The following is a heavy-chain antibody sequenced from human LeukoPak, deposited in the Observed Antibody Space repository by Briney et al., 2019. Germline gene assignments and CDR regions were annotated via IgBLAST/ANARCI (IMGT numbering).Heavy chain of an antibody. CDR1: GFTFTSYG. D-gene: IGHD3-3*01. V-gene: IGHV1-18*01. CDR3: ARALTRSDFWSGYYKVDAFDI. CDR2: ISAYNGNT. J-gene: IGHJ3*02. Sequence: PGGSLRLSCAASGFTFTSYGISWVRQAPGQGLEWMGWISAYNGNTNYAQKLQGRVTMTTDTSTSTAYMELRSLRSDDTAVYYCARALTRSDFWSGYYKVDAFDIWGQGTMVTVSS.